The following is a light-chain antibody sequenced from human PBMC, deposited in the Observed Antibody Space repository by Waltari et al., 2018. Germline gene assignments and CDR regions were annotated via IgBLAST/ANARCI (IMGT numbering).Light chain of an antibody. J-gene: IGKJ1*01. CDR3: QQYQNWPPWT. CDR1: QSVRSD. V-gene: IGKV3-15*01. Sequence: VLTQSPATLSVSPGDTVPLSCRASQSVRSDLAWYQQKPGQAPRLLIYDSSTRATGIPARFIGSGSGTDFTLTISSLQSEDFGVYYCQQYQNWPPWTFGQGTKVEIE. CDR2: DSS.